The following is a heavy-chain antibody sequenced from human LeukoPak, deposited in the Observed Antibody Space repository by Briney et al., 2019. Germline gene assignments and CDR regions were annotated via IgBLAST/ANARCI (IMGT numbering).Heavy chain of an antibody. Sequence: GGSLRLSCAASGFTFSIYAMGWVRQAPGKGLECVSAISGSGGTAYYADPVKGRFTISRDNSKNTLYLQMNSLRAEDTAVYYCAKKGYYDGSGYYMYYFDHWGQGTLVTVSS. D-gene: IGHD3-22*01. J-gene: IGHJ4*02. CDR3: AKKGYYDGSGYYMYYFDH. CDR2: ISGSGGTA. CDR1: GFTFSIYA. V-gene: IGHV3-23*01.